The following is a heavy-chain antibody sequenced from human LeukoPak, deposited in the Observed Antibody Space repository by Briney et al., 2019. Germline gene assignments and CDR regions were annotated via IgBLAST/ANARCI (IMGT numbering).Heavy chain of an antibody. D-gene: IGHD6-13*01. CDR3: AKGFLAAAENAFDI. J-gene: IGHJ3*02. CDR2: IRYDGSNK. Sequence: PGGSLRLSCAASGFTFSSYGMHWVRQAPGKGLEWVAFIRYDGSNKYYADSVKGRFTISRDNSKNTLYLQMNSLRAEDTAVYYCAKGFLAAAENAFDIWGQGTMVTVSS. V-gene: IGHV3-30*02. CDR1: GFTFSSYG.